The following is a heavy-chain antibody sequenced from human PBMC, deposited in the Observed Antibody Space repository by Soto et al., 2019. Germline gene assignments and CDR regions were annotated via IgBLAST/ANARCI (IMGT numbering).Heavy chain of an antibody. Sequence: KLLETLSLTCTVYGGAFSGYHRNWVRQPPGKGLEWIGEINHSGSTDYNPSLRSRVTMSLDTSKNHFSLKLSSVTAADTAVYYCARGPRWLQLQYFQHWGQGTMVTVYS. CDR2: INHSGST. D-gene: IGHD5-12*01. V-gene: IGHV4-34*01. J-gene: IGHJ1*01. CDR1: GGAFSGYH. CDR3: ARGPRWLQLQYFQH.